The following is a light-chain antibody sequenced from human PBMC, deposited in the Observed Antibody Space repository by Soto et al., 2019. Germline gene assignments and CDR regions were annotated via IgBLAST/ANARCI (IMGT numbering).Light chain of an antibody. CDR1: SNDIGRYNY. J-gene: IGLJ3*02. V-gene: IGLV2-14*01. CDR2: EVT. CDR3: SSYTSSSRWV. Sequence: QSVLTQPASVSGSPGQSITISCTGASNDIGRYNYASWFQQHPDKAPKLIIYEVTTRPSGVSHRFSGSKSGNTASLSISGLQAEDEGDYYCSSYTSSSRWVFGGGTKLTVL.